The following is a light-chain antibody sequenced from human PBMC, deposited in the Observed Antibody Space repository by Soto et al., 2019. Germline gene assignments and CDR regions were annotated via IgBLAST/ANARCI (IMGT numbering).Light chain of an antibody. J-gene: IGLJ1*01. V-gene: IGLV2-23*01. CDR3: CSFASSTTFYV. Sequence: LTHPAPMAGSPGQSITISCPGNRSDVGSSDLVSWYQQHPGKAPKLIIFEGSRRPSGVSGRFSGSKSGNTASLTISGLQAEDEADYYCCSFASSTTFYVFGTGTKVTVL. CDR2: EGS. CDR1: RSDVGSSDL.